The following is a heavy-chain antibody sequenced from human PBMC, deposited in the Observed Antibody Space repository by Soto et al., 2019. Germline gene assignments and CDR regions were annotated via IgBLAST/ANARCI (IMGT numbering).Heavy chain of an antibody. J-gene: IGHJ4*02. D-gene: IGHD6-19*01. CDR1: SDSISSYY. CDR3: ARAVGDPLYYLDY. CDR2: TDYSGKT. V-gene: IGHV4-59*08. Sequence: QVQLQESGPGLVRPSETLSLTCTVSSDSISSYYWIWILQSPGKGLEWIGYTDYSGKTNYNPSLKSRVTISVDTSKNQFSLRLSSVTAADTAVYYCARAVGDPLYYLDYWGQGTLVTVSS.